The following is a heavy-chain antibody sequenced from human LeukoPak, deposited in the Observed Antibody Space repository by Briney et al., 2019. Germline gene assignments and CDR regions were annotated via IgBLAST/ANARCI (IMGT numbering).Heavy chain of an antibody. V-gene: IGHV3-7*01. J-gene: IGHJ4*02. CDR1: GFTFRSYW. D-gene: IGHD2-15*01. CDR2: INEDGSTT. Sequence: GGSLGLSCAASGFTFRSYWMGWVRQTPGKGLEWLANINEDGSTTYYVDSVKGRFTISRNNADNSLYLQMNSLRAEDTAVYYCAGDATRGGDFDSWGQGTLVTVSS. CDR3: AGDATRGGDFDS.